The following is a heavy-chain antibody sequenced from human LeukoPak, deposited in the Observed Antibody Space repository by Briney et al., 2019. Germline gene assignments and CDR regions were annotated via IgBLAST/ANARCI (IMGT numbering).Heavy chain of an antibody. D-gene: IGHD5-12*01. CDR3: AKELERGYSGYENYYYCGMDV. Sequence: PGGSLRLSCAASGFTFSSYAMSWVRQAPGKGLEWVAAISGSGGSTYYADSVKGRFTISRDNSKNTLYLQMNSLRAEDTAVYYCAKELERGYSGYENYYYCGMDVWGQGTTVTVSS. CDR2: ISGSGGST. V-gene: IGHV3-23*01. CDR1: GFTFSSYA. J-gene: IGHJ6*02.